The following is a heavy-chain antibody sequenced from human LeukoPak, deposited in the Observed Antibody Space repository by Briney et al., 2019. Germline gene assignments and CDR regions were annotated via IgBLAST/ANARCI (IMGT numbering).Heavy chain of an antibody. CDR1: GGSISSYY. D-gene: IGHD3-10*01. Sequence: SETLSLTCTVSGGSISSYYWSWIRQPPGKGLEWIGYIYYSGSTNYNPSLKSRVTISVDTSKNQFSLKLSSVTAADTAVYYCAGFSYYGSGPDYWGQGTLVTVSS. CDR2: IYYSGST. V-gene: IGHV4-59*01. CDR3: AGFSYYGSGPDY. J-gene: IGHJ4*02.